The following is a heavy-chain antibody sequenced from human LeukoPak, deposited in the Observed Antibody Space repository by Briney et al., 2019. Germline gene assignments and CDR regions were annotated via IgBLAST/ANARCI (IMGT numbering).Heavy chain of an antibody. CDR2: IYSGGSST. CDR1: GFTFSSNY. D-gene: IGHD4/OR15-4a*01. V-gene: IGHV3-23*03. J-gene: IGHJ4*02. Sequence: PGGSLRLSCAASGFTFSSNYMSWVRQAPGKGLEWVSVIYSGGSSTDYADSVKGRFTVSRDNSKNTLFLQMNSLRAEDTAIYYCAKERDYGPADYWGQGTLVTVSS. CDR3: AKERDYGPADY.